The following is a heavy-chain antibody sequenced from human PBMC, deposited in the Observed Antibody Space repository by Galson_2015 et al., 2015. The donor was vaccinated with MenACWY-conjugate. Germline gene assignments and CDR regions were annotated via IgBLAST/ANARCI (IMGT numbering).Heavy chain of an antibody. D-gene: IGHD1-26*01. Sequence: SVKVSCKASGYTFTTCGISWVRQARGQGLEWVGWIGTNHGTGKYGDTNYAQKIQDRITISADRSTSTGYMELSSLRSEDTAVYYCVRVVDRGRRCRSGTCQSAATWGQGTLVTVSS. CDR1: GYTFTTCG. J-gene: IGHJ5*02. CDR2: IGTNHGTGKYGDT. V-gene: IGHV1-18*01. CDR3: VRVVDRGRRCRSGTCQSAAT.